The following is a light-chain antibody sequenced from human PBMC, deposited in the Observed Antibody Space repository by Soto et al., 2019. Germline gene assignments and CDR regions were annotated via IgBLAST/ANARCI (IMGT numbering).Light chain of an antibody. CDR1: QSVSSY. V-gene: IGKV3-11*01. CDR3: QQRSNWPPST. J-gene: IGKJ2*02. CDR2: DAS. Sequence: EIVLTQSPATLSLSPGERATLSCRASQSVSSYLAWYQQKPGQAPRLLIYDASNRATGIPARFSGSGSWTDFTLTISSLEPEDFAVYYCQQRSNWPPSTVGQGTKLEIK.